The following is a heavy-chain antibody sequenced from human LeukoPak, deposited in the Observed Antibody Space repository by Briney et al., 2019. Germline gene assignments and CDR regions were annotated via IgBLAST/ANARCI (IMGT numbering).Heavy chain of an antibody. J-gene: IGHJ4*02. CDR1: GFTFSNYE. Sequence: GGSLRLSCAASGFTFSNYEMNWVRQARGKGLEWVSYISISGSTIYYADSVKGRFTISRDNAKNSLYLQMNSLRAEDTAVYYCAREGVVVSAAVDYWGQGTLVTVSS. V-gene: IGHV3-48*03. CDR2: ISISGSTI. CDR3: AREGVVVSAAVDY. D-gene: IGHD2-2*01.